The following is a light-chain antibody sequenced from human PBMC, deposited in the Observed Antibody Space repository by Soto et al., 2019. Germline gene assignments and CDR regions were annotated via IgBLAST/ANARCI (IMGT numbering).Light chain of an antibody. J-gene: IGLJ3*02. CDR2: GNS. V-gene: IGLV1-40*01. CDR3: QSYESSLSGGV. CDR1: SSNIRAGYD. Sequence: QSVLTQPPSVSGAPGQRVTISCTGSSSNIRAGYDVHWYQQLPGTAPKLLIYGNSNRPSGVPDRFSGAKSGTSASRAITGLQAEDEADYYCQSYESSLSGGVFGGGTKLTVL.